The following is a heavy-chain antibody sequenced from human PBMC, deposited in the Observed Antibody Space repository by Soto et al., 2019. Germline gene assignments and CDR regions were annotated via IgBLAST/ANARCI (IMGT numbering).Heavy chain of an antibody. CDR2: IIPVFGNT. CDR3: ARGQYYSSGSAATSYFYFGIDV. V-gene: IGHV1-69*06. D-gene: IGHD3-10*01. J-gene: IGHJ6*02. Sequence: QLQLEQSGPEVKKPGSSVKVSCKASGRSFSSDGVSWVRQAPGQGLEWMGGIIPVFGNTKYVQRFQGRLTITADKSMSTVDMEMSSLSSEDTAVYFCARGQYYSSGSAATSYFYFGIDVWGQGTTVIVSS. CDR1: GRSFSSDG.